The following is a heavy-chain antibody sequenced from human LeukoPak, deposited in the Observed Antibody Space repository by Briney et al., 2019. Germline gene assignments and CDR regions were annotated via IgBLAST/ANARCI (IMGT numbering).Heavy chain of an antibody. CDR3: AKDWGHN. CDR1: GFTFSSYA. Sequence: GGSLRLSCAASGFTFSSYAMSWLRQAPGKGLEWVSGISTEGGSTYYADSVKGRFTISRDNSMNTLYLQMNNVRAEDTALYYCAKDWGHNWGQGTQVTVSS. V-gene: IGHV3-23*01. CDR2: ISTEGGST. J-gene: IGHJ4*02. D-gene: IGHD3-16*01.